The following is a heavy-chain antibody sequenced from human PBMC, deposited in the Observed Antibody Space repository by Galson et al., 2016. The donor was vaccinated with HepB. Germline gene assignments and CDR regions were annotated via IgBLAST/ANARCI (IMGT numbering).Heavy chain of an antibody. V-gene: IGHV5-51*01. Sequence: QSGAEVKKPGESLKISCEPSGYTFTDHWIIWVRQLPGKGLEWMGCIYPADSTTRYGPSFQGQVTISADRSTATSYLHFSGLKASDTATYYCLRHPDYWGQGTLVTVSS. CDR2: IYPADSTT. CDR3: LRHPDY. J-gene: IGHJ4*02. CDR1: GYTFTDHW.